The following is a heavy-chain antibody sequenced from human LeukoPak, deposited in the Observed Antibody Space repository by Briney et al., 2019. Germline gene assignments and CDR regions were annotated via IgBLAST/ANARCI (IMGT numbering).Heavy chain of an antibody. D-gene: IGHD2-2*01. J-gene: IGHJ4*02. CDR1: GFTFSNDD. CDR2: ISGDGHRT. V-gene: IGHV3-23*01. Sequence: PGGSLRLSCAASGFTFSNDDLNWVRQAPGKGLEWVSGISGDGHRTYHAGSVKGRFTISRDNSKNTLSLQMNSLRAEDTAVYYCAKVNWCSATCADAWGQGILVTVSS. CDR3: AKVNWCSATCADA.